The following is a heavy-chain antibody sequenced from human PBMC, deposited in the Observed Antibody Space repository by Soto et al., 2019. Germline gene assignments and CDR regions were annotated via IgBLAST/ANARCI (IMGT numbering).Heavy chain of an antibody. Sequence: SETLSLTCAVYGGSFSGYYWSWIRQPPGKGLEWIGEINHSGSTNYNPSLKSRVTISVDTSKNQFSLKLSSVTAADTAVYYCARGPSALPYYYYYYMDVWGKGTTVTVSS. J-gene: IGHJ6*03. V-gene: IGHV4-34*01. CDR2: INHSGST. CDR1: GGSFSGYY. CDR3: ARGPSALPYYYYYYMDV.